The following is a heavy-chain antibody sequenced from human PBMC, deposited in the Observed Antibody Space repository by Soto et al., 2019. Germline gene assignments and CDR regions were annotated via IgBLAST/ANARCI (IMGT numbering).Heavy chain of an antibody. Sequence: QVQLVQSGAEVKQPGASVKVSCKGSGYTFTSYGISWVRQAPGQGLEWMGWIDVNTNYAQKFQGRVTMTTDTSTSTAYVELRSLRSDDTAVYYCARESMSYDYSNLRYWGQGTQVTVSS. V-gene: IGHV1-18*04. CDR2: IDVNT. CDR3: ARESMSYDYSNLRY. CDR1: GYTFTSYG. J-gene: IGHJ4*02. D-gene: IGHD4-4*01.